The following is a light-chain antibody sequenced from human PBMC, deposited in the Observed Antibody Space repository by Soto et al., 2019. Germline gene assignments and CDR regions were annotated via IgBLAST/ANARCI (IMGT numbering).Light chain of an antibody. CDR3: QQYKSWPFT. V-gene: IGKV3-15*01. J-gene: IGKJ5*01. CDR2: GPS. CDR1: QRVSGD. Sequence: EIVMMQSPATLSVSPGERATLSCRASQRVSGDLAWYQQKPGQAPRLLIYGPSTRATGIPARFSGSGSGTEFTLPFSGLQSEDFAIYFCQQYKSWPFTFGQGTRLEIK.